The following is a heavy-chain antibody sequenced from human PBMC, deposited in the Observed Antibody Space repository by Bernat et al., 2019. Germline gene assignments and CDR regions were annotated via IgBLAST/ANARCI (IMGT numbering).Heavy chain of an antibody. J-gene: IGHJ6*02. Sequence: QVQLVQSGAEVKKPGASVKVSCKASGYTFTGYYMHWMRQAPGQGLEWMGWINPNSGGTNYAQKFQGWVTMTRDTSISTAYMELSRLRSDDTAVYYCARGDYSSGWYDSYYGMDVWGQGTTVTVSS. CDR1: GYTFTGYY. V-gene: IGHV1-2*04. CDR2: INPNSGGT. D-gene: IGHD6-19*01. CDR3: ARGDYSSGWYDSYYGMDV.